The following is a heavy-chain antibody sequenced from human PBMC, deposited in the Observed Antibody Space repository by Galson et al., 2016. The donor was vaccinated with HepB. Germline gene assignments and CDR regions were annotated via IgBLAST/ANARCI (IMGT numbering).Heavy chain of an antibody. CDR3: AREVFGRAGPNYFDY. Sequence: SLRLSCAASGFTFSQYGMHWVRQAPGKGLEWVAVIAYDGSIKHYADSVKGRFTVSRDNSRNTLDLQVDSLRAEDTAVYYCAREVFGRAGPNYFDYGGQGALVTVSS. V-gene: IGHV3-30*03. D-gene: IGHD3-10*02. J-gene: IGHJ4*02. CDR1: GFTFSQYG. CDR2: IAYDGSIK.